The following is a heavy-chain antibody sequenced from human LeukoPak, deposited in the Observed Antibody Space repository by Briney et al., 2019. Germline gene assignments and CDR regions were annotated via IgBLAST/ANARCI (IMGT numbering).Heavy chain of an antibody. CDR1: GGSISSYY. D-gene: IGHD6-6*01. Sequence: PSETLSLTCTVSGGSISSYYWSWIRQPPGKGLEWIGYIYYSGSTNYNPSLKSRVTISVDTSKNQFSLKLSSVTAADTAVYYCAREKSKAAGLDYWGQGTLVTVSS. V-gene: IGHV4-59*01. CDR2: IYYSGST. CDR3: AREKSKAAGLDY. J-gene: IGHJ4*02.